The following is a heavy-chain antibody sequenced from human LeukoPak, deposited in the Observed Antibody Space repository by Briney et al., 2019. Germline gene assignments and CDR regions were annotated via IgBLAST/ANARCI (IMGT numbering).Heavy chain of an antibody. CDR2: ISGGGGST. CDR1: GFTFSSYA. V-gene: IGHV3-23*01. D-gene: IGHD3-10*01. Sequence: GGSLRLSCAASGFTFSSYAMTWARQAPGEGLECVSTISGGGGSTYYADSVKGRFTISRDNSKNTLYLQMNSLRAEDTAVYYCAKHDSYGSGSFPDYWGQGTLVTVSS. CDR3: AKHDSYGSGSFPDY. J-gene: IGHJ4*02.